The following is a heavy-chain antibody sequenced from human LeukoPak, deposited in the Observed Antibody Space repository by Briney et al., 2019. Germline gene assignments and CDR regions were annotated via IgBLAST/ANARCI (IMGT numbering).Heavy chain of an antibody. Sequence: GGSLRLSCAASGFTFSSYAMSWVRQAPGKGREWVSAISRSGGSTYYADSVKGRFTISRDNSKNTLYLQMNSLRAEDTAVYYCATDVLRFLEWLSLFNYFDYWGQGTLVTVSS. CDR1: GFTFSSYA. J-gene: IGHJ4*02. CDR2: ISRSGGST. V-gene: IGHV3-23*01. D-gene: IGHD3-3*01. CDR3: ATDVLRFLEWLSLFNYFDY.